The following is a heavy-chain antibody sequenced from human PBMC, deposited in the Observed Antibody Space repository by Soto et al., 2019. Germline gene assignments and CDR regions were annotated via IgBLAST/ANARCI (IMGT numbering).Heavy chain of an antibody. V-gene: IGHV3-21*01. Sequence: RRLSCAASAFTFSSYSMNWVRQAPGKGLEWVSSISPTSTYIYYADSMKGRITISRDNPKNSLYLQMNSLRAEDTAVYYCARSTMGPDGYNYGYVYYYGMDVWGQGTTVTVSS. CDR1: AFTFSSYS. D-gene: IGHD5-18*01. J-gene: IGHJ6*02. CDR2: ISPTSTYI. CDR3: ARSTMGPDGYNYGYVYYYGMDV.